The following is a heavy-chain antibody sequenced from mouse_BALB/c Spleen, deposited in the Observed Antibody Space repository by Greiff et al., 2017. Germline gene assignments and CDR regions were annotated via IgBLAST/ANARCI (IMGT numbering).Heavy chain of an antibody. CDR2: IYPSDSYT. J-gene: IGHJ3*01. CDR1: GYTFTSYW. Sequence: VKLQQPGAELVRPGASVKLSCKASGYTFTSYWINWVKQRPGQGLEWIGNIYPSDSYTNYNQKFKDKATLTVDKSSSTAYMQLSSPTSEDSAVYYCTSQGFAYWGQGTLVTVSA. V-gene: IGHV1-69*02. CDR3: TSQGFAY.